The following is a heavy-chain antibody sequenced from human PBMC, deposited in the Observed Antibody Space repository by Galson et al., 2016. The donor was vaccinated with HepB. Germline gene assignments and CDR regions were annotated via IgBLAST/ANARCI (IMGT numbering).Heavy chain of an antibody. CDR3: VKGGGGTVMDV. D-gene: IGHD4-17*01. CDR2: ISSGGDTT. Sequence: SLRLSCAASGFTFSNYAMSWVRQAPGKGLEWVSCISSGGDTTYYADSVKGRFTISRDNSKSTFDLQVSSLRAEDTAVYFCVKGGGGTVMDVWGRGTTVIVSS. V-gene: IGHV3-23*01. CDR1: GFTFSNYA. J-gene: IGHJ6*02.